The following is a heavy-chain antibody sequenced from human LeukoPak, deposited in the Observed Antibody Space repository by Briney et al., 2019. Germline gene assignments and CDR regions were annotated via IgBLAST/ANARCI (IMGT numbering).Heavy chain of an antibody. CDR1: GGSISSYY. CDR2: IYTSGST. V-gene: IGHV4-4*07. CDR3: ARPHDYGDYIGVWFDP. J-gene: IGHJ5*02. Sequence: PSETLSLTCTVSGGSISSYYWSWIRQPAGKGLEWIGRIYTSGSTNYNPSLKSRVTMSVDTSKNQFSLKLSSVTAADTAVYYCARPHDYGDYIGVWFDPWGQGTLVTVSS. D-gene: IGHD4-17*01.